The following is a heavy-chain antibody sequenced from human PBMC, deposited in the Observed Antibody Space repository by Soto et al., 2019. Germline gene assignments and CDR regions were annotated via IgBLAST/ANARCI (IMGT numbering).Heavy chain of an antibody. Sequence: ASVKVSCKASGYSFTDYHIHWVRRAPGQGLEWLGRINPKSGGTSTAQKFQGWVTMTTDTSISTASMELTRLTSDETAIYYCARGDSTDCSNGVCSFFYNHDMDVWGQGTTVTVSS. D-gene: IGHD2-8*01. CDR3: ARGDSTDCSNGVCSFFYNHDMDV. V-gene: IGHV1-2*04. J-gene: IGHJ6*02. CDR2: INPKSGGT. CDR1: GYSFTDYH.